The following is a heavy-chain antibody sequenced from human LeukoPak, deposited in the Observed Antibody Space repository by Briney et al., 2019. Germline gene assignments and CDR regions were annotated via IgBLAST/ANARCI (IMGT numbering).Heavy chain of an antibody. Sequence: GRSLRLSCAASGFTFDDYAMHWVRQAPGKGLEWVSGIIWNSGSIGYADSVTGRFTISRDNAKNSLYLQMNSLRAEDTALYYCAKDITSYYYGMDVWGQGTTVTVSS. J-gene: IGHJ6*02. CDR1: GFTFDDYA. V-gene: IGHV3-9*01. D-gene: IGHD1-1*01. CDR2: IIWNSGSI. CDR3: AKDITSYYYGMDV.